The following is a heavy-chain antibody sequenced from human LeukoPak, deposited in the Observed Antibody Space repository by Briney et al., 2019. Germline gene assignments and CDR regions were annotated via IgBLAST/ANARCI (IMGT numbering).Heavy chain of an antibody. Sequence: PSETLSLTCAVSGGSISSGGYSWSWIRQPPGKGLEWIGYIYYSGSTYYNPSLKSRVTISVDTSKNQFSLKLSSVTAADTAVYYCARDVSNWFDPWGQGTLVTVSS. V-gene: IGHV4-30-4*07. CDR1: GGSISSGGYS. CDR3: ARDVSNWFDP. CDR2: IYYSGST. J-gene: IGHJ5*02. D-gene: IGHD5/OR15-5a*01.